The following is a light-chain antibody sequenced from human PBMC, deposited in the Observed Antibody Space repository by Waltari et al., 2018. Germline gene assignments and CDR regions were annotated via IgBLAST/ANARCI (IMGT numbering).Light chain of an antibody. Sequence: QSVLTQAPSASGTPGQRVTISCSGSSSNLGRNFVFWYQLLPGMAPKLLIFRNNQRPSGFPDRFSGSKSGTSASLAISGLRAEDEADYSCAAWDDSLRGRVFGTGTKLTVL. CDR2: RNN. CDR1: SSNLGRNF. J-gene: IGLJ3*02. V-gene: IGLV1-47*01. CDR3: AAWDDSLRGRV.